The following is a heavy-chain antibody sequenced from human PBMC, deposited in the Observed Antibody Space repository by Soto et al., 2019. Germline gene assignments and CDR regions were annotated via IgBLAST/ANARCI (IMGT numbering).Heavy chain of an antibody. V-gene: IGHV3-48*03. D-gene: IGHD3-3*01. CDR2: ISSSGSTI. J-gene: IGHJ6*02. CDR1: GFTFSIYE. Sequence: PRGSLILSCASSGFTFSIYEMNWVRQAPGKGLEWVSYISSSGSTIYYADSVKGRFTISRDNAKNSLYLQMNSLRAEDTAVYYCARELFWSGYYLNYGMDVWGQGTTVTVSS. CDR3: ARELFWSGYYLNYGMDV.